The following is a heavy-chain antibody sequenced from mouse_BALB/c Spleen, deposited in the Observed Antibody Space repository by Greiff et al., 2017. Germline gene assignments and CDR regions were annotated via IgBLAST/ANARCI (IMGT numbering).Heavy chain of an antibody. CDR2: ISSGGGNT. CDR1: GFTFSSYT. Sequence: EVQLMESGGGLVKPGGSLKLSCAASGFTFSSYTMSWVRQTPEKRLEWVATISSGGGNTYYPDSVKGRFTISRDNAKNNLYLQMSSLRSEDTALYYCALTMVNCAMAYWGQGTSVTVSA. CDR3: ALTMVNCAMAY. J-gene: IGHJ4*01. V-gene: IGHV5-9*03. D-gene: IGHD2-2*01.